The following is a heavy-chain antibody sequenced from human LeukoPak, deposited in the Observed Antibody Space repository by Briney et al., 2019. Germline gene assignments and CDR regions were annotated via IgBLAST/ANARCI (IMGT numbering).Heavy chain of an antibody. Sequence: GGSLRLSCAASGFTFSSCGMHWVRQAPGKGLEWVAVISYDGSNKYYADSVKGRFTISRDNSKNTLYLQMNSLRAEGTAVYYCAKGTGYDYWGQGTLVTVSS. J-gene: IGHJ4*02. CDR3: AKGTGYDY. CDR1: GFTFSSCG. V-gene: IGHV3-30*18. D-gene: IGHD7-27*01. CDR2: ISYDGSNK.